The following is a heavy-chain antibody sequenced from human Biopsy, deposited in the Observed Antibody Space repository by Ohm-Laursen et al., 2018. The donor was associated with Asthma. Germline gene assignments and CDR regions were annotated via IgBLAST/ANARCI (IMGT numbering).Heavy chain of an antibody. CDR2: LIPVLGTA. J-gene: IGHJ6*02. D-gene: IGHD5-12*01. Sequence: SVKVSCKASGDSLGSFINYAISWVRQAPRQGLEWMGGLIPVLGTADYAPMFEGRVTITADESTSTAYLELTSLRFEDTAVYYCARGYSGPDRIVYYYSGMEVWGQGTTVTVSS. V-gene: IGHV1-69*13. CDR1: GDSLGSFINYA. CDR3: ARGYSGPDRIVYYYSGMEV.